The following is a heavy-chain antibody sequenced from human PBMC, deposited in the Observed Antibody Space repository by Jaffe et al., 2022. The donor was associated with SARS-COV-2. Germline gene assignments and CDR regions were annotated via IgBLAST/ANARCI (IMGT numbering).Heavy chain of an antibody. V-gene: IGHV1-2*02. CDR2: INPNGGGT. D-gene: IGHD6-19*01. CDR3: AREDMSGWSKMDISSEYFFH. CDR1: GYTFTDHQ. Sequence: QVHLEQSGPEVKKPGASVKVACKASGYTFTDHQVHWFRQAPGQGPEWVGRINPNGGGTRYAENLQGRVTMTSDTSVITVYMELNRLTSDDTGVYYCAREDMSGWSKMDISSEYFFHWGQGTLVTVSS. J-gene: IGHJ1*01.